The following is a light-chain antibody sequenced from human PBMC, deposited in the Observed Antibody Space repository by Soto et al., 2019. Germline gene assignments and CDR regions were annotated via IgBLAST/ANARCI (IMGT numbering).Light chain of an antibody. J-gene: IGKJ2*01. CDR2: DAS. CDR1: QSVSSD. CDR3: QQRSNWPPYT. V-gene: IGKV3-11*01. Sequence: EIVLTQSPATLSLSPGERATLSCRASQSVSSDLAWYQQKPGQAPRLLIYDASNRATGIPARFSGSGSWTDFTLTISSLVPEDFAVYYCQQRSNWPPYTFGQGTKLEIK.